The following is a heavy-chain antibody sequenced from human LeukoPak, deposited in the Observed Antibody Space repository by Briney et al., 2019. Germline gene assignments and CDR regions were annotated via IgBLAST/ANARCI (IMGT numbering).Heavy chain of an antibody. CDR2: IHSSGGT. Sequence: SETLSLTCTVSGGSISTYYWSWIRQPPGKGLEWIAYIHSSGGTNYNPSLKSRVTISDDSSKNQFSLKMTSVTAADTAVYYCARHKERYAFDIWGRGTMVTLSS. CDR3: ARHKERYAFDI. V-gene: IGHV4-59*08. J-gene: IGHJ3*02. CDR1: GGSISTYY. D-gene: IGHD5-24*01.